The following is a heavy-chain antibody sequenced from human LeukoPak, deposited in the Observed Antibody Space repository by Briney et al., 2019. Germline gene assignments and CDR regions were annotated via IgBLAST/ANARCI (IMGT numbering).Heavy chain of an antibody. Sequence: RGALRLSCAASGFTFSSYEMNWVSQDPRERLEGVSDIICNGLSIYYAASLKSRFTIFRDNAKNQLFLQMNSLKADDTAVYSCVCDLRGGRRCFDPWGQGTLVTVSS. CDR1: GFTFSSYE. CDR2: IICNGLSI. D-gene: IGHD2-15*01. J-gene: IGHJ5*02. V-gene: IGHV3-48*03. CDR3: VCDLRGGRRCFDP.